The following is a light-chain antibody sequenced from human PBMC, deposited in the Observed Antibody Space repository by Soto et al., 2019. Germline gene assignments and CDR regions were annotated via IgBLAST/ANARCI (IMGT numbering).Light chain of an antibody. J-gene: IGKJ1*01. CDR2: GAS. Sequence: DIQMTQSPSSLSASVGDRVTITCRASQTISKYLNWYQHKPGKGPKLLIYGASTLQSGVPSRFSGSGSGTDSTLTISSLQPEDVATYYCQQSNSIPPWTFGQGTKVDIK. V-gene: IGKV1-39*01. CDR3: QQSNSIPPWT. CDR1: QTISKY.